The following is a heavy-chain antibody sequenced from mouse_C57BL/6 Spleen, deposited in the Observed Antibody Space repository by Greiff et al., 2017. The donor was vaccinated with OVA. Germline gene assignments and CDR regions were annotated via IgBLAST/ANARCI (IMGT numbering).Heavy chain of an antibody. Sequence: VKLQQPGAELVRPGSSVKLSCKASGYTFTSYWMHWVKQRPIQGLEWIGNIDPSDSETHYNQKFKDKATLTVDKSSSTAYMQLSSLTSEDSAVYYCARVELGSWFAYWGQGTLVTVSA. J-gene: IGHJ3*01. CDR3: ARVELGSWFAY. V-gene: IGHV1-52*01. CDR1: GYTFTSYW. CDR2: IDPSDSET. D-gene: IGHD4-1*01.